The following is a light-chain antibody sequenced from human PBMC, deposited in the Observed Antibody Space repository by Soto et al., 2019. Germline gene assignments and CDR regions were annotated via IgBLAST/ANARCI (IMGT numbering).Light chain of an antibody. CDR1: QSVSSF. Sequence: EIVLTQSPATLSLSPGERATLSCRASQSVSSFLAWYQQKPGQAPRLLIYDASNRATGIPARFSGSGSGTDFTLTISSLEPKDFAVYYCHQRNNWPITFGQGTRLEIK. CDR2: DAS. V-gene: IGKV3-11*01. CDR3: HQRNNWPIT. J-gene: IGKJ5*01.